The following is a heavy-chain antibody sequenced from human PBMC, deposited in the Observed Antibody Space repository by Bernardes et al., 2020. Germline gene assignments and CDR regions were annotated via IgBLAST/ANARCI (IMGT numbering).Heavy chain of an antibody. Sequence: SETLSLTCAVYGGSFSGYYWSWIRQPPGKGLEWIGEINHSGSTNYNPSLKSRVTISVDTSKNQFSLKLSSVTAADTAVYYCARAGYFDWFNWFDPWGQGTLVTVSS. CDR2: INHSGST. D-gene: IGHD3-9*01. V-gene: IGHV4-34*01. CDR3: ARAGYFDWFNWFDP. J-gene: IGHJ5*02. CDR1: GGSFSGYY.